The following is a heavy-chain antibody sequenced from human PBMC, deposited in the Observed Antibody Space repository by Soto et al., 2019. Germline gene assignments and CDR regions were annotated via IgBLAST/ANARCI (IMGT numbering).Heavy chain of an antibody. CDR1: GDSISNLDYF. Sequence: SETLSLTCSVSGDSISNLDYFWAWIRQPPGQALEYIGYIYKSATTYYNPSFESRVAISVDTSKSQFSLNVTSVTAADTAMYFCARGRYCLTGRCFPNWFDSWGQGALVTVSS. CDR2: IYKSATT. V-gene: IGHV4-30-4*01. J-gene: IGHJ5*01. CDR3: ARGRYCLTGRCFPNWFDS. D-gene: IGHD7-27*01.